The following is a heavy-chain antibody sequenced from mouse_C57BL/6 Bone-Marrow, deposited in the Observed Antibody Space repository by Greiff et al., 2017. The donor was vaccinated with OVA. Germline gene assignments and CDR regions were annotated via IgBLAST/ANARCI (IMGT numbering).Heavy chain of an antibody. J-gene: IGHJ2*01. V-gene: IGHV5-17*01. D-gene: IGHD3-2*02. CDR2: ISSGSSTI. CDR3: ARGLGVPFDY. CDR1: GFTFSDYG. Sequence: EVMLVESGGGLVKPGGSLKLSCAASGFTFSDYGMHWVRQAPEKGLEWVAYISSGSSTIYYADKVKGRFTISRDNAKNTLFLQMTSLRSEDTAMYYCARGLGVPFDYWGQGTTLTVSS.